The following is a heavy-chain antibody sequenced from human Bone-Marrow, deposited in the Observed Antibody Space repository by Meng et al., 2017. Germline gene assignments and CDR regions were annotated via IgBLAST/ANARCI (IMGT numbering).Heavy chain of an antibody. CDR1: GYTFTSYA. CDR2: ITAGNGDT. J-gene: IGHJ6*01. CDR3: ARDYSNPGNYYYYAFDV. D-gene: IGHD4-11*01. Sequence: ASVKVSCKASGYTFTSYAIHWVRQAPGPRLEWMGWITAGNGDTKYSQKFQGRVTITKDTSASTAYMELSSLRSEDTAVYYCARDYSNPGNYYYYAFDVWGQGNTV. V-gene: IGHV1-3*01.